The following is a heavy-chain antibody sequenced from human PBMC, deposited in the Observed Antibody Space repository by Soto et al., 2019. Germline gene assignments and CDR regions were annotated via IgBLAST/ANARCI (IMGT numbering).Heavy chain of an antibody. CDR3: ARDLVAVSGGVYSSSSGGYFFDF. Sequence: QVQLVESGGGLVKAGGSLRLSCAASGFTFSDYYMSWIRQAPGKGLEWVSYISNSGRTLYYADSMKGRLTISRDNAKNSLFLQMNSLRSEDTAVYYCARDLVAVSGGVYSSSSGGYFFDFWGQGTLVTVSS. CDR1: GFTFSDYY. CDR2: ISNSGRTL. V-gene: IGHV3-11*01. D-gene: IGHD6-6*01. J-gene: IGHJ4*02.